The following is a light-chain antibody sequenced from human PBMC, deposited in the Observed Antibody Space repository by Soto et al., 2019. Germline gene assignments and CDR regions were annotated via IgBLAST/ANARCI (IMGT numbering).Light chain of an antibody. Sequence: QLVLTQSSSASTSLGSSVKLTCILSSGHSTYIIAWHQQQPGKAPRFLMTLDRSGSYNRGSGVPDRFSGSSSGADRYLTISNLQFEDEGDYYCETWYSNTHKVFGGGTKLTVL. V-gene: IGLV4-60*02. CDR3: ETWYSNTHKV. J-gene: IGLJ3*02. CDR1: SGHSTYI. CDR2: LDRSGSY.